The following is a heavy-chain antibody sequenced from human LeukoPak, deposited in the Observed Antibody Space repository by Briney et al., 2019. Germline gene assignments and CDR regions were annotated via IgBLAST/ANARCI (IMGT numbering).Heavy chain of an antibody. CDR2: IYNSRSS. D-gene: IGHD6-19*01. Sequence: SETLSLTCTASGGSISDYYWSWIRQSPGKGLEWIGYIYNSRSSSYNPPLRSRVTISLGTSKNQFSLKLSSVTAADTAVYFCARGTSSAWYGFDYWGQGTLVTVSS. CDR3: ARGTSSAWYGFDY. V-gene: IGHV4-59*01. J-gene: IGHJ4*02. CDR1: GGSISDYY.